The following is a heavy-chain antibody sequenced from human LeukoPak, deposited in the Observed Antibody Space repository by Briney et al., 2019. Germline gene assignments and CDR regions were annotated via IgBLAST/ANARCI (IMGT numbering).Heavy chain of an antibody. CDR3: ARAPYLSNWFDP. CDR2: IIPIFGTA. CDR1: GGTFSSYA. D-gene: IGHD2-21*01. Sequence: SVKVSCKASGGTFSSYAISWVRQAPGQGLEWMGGIIPIFGTANYAQKFQGRVTITADKSTSTAYMELSSLRSEDTAVYYCARAPYLSNWFDPWGQGTLVTVSS. V-gene: IGHV1-69*06. J-gene: IGHJ5*02.